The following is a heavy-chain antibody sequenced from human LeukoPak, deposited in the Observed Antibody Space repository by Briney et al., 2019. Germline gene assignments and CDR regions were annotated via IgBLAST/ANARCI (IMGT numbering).Heavy chain of an antibody. J-gene: IGHJ4*02. D-gene: IGHD3-3*01. CDR2: INPSGGST. CDR3: ARDLGGYDFWSGHDY. Sequence: ASVRVSCKASGYTFTSYYMHWVRQAPGQGLEWMGIINPSGGSTSYAQKFQGRVTMTRDTSISTAYMELSRLRSDDTAVYYCARDLGGYDFWSGHDYWGQGTLVTVSS. CDR1: GYTFTSYY. V-gene: IGHV1-46*01.